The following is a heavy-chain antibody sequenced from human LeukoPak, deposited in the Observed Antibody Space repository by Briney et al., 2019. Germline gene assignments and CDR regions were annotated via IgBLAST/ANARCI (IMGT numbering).Heavy chain of an antibody. Sequence: GGSLRLSCATSGFTFSTYWMSWVRQAPGKGLEWVANIKQDGSEKYNADSVTGRFTISRDNAKNLLYLQMNSLRVEDTAVYYCANGDGFDYWGQGTLVTVSS. V-gene: IGHV3-7*01. D-gene: IGHD5-24*01. CDR2: IKQDGSEK. J-gene: IGHJ4*02. CDR1: GFTFSTYW. CDR3: ANGDGFDY.